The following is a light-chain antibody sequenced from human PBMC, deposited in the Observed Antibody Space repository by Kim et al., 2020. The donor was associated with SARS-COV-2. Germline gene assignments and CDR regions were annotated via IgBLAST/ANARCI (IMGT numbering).Light chain of an antibody. J-gene: IGLJ3*02. V-gene: IGLV1-44*01. CDR2: SNN. CDR3: AAWDDSLNGPV. CDR1: SANIGSNT. Sequence: GQRVTISCPGSSANIGSNTVNWDQELPGTPPKLLIYSNNQRPSGVPDRFSGSKSGTSASLAISGLQSEDEADYYCAAWDDSLNGPVFGGGTKLTVL.